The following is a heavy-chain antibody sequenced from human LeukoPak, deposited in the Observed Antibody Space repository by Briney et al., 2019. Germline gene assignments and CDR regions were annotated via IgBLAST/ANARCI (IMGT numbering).Heavy chain of an antibody. Sequence: ASVKVSCKASGYTFTSYDINWVRQATGQGLEWMGWMNPNSGNTGYAQKFQGRVTMTRNTSISTAYMELSSLRSEDTAVYYCARDQRVVVAANNYYYYGMDVWGQGTTVTVSS. CDR1: GYTFTSYD. CDR3: ARDQRVVVAANNYYYYGMDV. D-gene: IGHD2-15*01. CDR2: MNPNSGNT. J-gene: IGHJ6*02. V-gene: IGHV1-8*01.